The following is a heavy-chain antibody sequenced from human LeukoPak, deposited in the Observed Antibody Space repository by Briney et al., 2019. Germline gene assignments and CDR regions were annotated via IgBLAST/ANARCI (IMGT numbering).Heavy chain of an antibody. CDR3: AKVSGVGATTSVSVFAY. CDR1: GFTFSSYA. D-gene: IGHD1-26*01. Sequence: GGSLRLSCAASGFTFSSYAMSWVRQAPGKGLEWGSAISGSGGSTYYADSVKGRFTISRDNSKNTLYLQMTSLRAEDTAVYYCAKVSGVGATTSVSVFAYWGQGTLVTVSS. CDR2: ISGSGGST. J-gene: IGHJ4*02. V-gene: IGHV3-23*01.